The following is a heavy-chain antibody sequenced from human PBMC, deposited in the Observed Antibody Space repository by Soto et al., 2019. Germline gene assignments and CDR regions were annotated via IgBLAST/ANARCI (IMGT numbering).Heavy chain of an antibody. CDR1: GYTFTSYA. V-gene: IGHV1-3*01. CDR2: INAGNGNT. D-gene: IGHD4-4*01. CDR3: ARRGNARDEYFQH. Sequence: QVQLVQSGAEVKKPGASVKVSCKASGYTFTSYAMHWVRQAPGQRLEWMGWINAGNGNTKYSQKFQGRVTITRDTSASTAYMELSSLRSEDTAVYYCARRGNARDEYFQHWGQGTLVTVSS. J-gene: IGHJ1*01.